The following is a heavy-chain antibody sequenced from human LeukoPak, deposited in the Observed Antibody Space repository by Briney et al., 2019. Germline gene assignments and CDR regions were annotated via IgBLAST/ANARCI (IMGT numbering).Heavy chain of an antibody. D-gene: IGHD3-22*01. V-gene: IGHV1-8*01. Sequence: ASVTLSCKASGYTFTSYDINWVRQATGQGLEWMGWMNPNSGKTGYAQKFQGRVTMTRNTSISTAYMELSSLRSEDTAVYYCATGYYYDSSGLDAFEIWGKGPRVTVSS. CDR1: GYTFTSYD. J-gene: IGHJ3*02. CDR3: ATGYYYDSSGLDAFEI. CDR2: MNPNSGKT.